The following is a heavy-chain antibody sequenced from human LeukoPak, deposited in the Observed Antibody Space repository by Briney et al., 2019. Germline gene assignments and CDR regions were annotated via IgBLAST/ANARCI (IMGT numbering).Heavy chain of an antibody. CDR3: ARHSWGGNKDFDL. Sequence: SETLSLTCGVPGDSISSSPYYWAWIRQPPGEGLAWIGSIHQSGGSYYNPSLQSRLSMSVDTSKNQFSLKLTSVTAADTAVYYCARHSWGGNKDFDLWGRGTLVAVSS. CDR1: GDSISSSPYY. J-gene: IGHJ2*01. D-gene: IGHD4-23*01. CDR2: IHQSGGS. V-gene: IGHV4-39*01.